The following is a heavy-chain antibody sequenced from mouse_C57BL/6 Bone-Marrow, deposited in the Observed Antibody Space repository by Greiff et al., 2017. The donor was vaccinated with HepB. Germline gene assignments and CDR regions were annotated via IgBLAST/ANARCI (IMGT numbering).Heavy chain of an antibody. CDR2: INPNNGGT. V-gene: IGHV1-26*01. J-gene: IGHJ2*01. CDR3: ARCGPYYFDY. D-gene: IGHD1-1*02. Sequence: EVQLQQSGPELVKPGASVKISCKASGYTFTDYYMNWVKQSHGKSLEWIGDINPNNGGTSYNQKFKGKATLTVDKSSSTAYMELRSLTSEDSAVYYCARCGPYYFDYWGQGTTLTVSS. CDR1: GYTFTDYY.